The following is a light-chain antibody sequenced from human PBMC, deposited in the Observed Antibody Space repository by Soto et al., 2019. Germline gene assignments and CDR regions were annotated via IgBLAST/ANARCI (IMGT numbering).Light chain of an antibody. CDR3: QQYNSYSLT. CDR2: DAS. Sequence: DIQMTQSPSTLSASVVDRVTITCRSSKSISSWLAWYQQKPGEAPKLLIYDASSLESGVPSRFSGSGSGTEFTLTISSLRPDDFATYYCQQYNSYSLTFGGGTRLEIK. CDR1: KSISSW. J-gene: IGKJ5*01. V-gene: IGKV1-5*01.